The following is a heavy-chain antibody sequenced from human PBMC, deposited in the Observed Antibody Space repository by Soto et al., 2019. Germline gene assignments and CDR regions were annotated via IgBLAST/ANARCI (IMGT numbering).Heavy chain of an antibody. Sequence: PSETLSLTCTVSGGSISSYYWSWIRQPPGKGLEWIGYIYYSGSTNYNPSLKSRVTISVDTSKNQFSLKLSSVTAADTAVYYCARVEGYYGSGALGLWGQGTLVTSP. D-gene: IGHD3-10*01. CDR1: GGSISSYY. V-gene: IGHV4-59*01. CDR2: IYYSGST. CDR3: ARVEGYYGSGALGL. J-gene: IGHJ4*02.